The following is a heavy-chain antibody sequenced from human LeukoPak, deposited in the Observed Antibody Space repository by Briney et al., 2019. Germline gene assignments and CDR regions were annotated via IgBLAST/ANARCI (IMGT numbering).Heavy chain of an antibody. D-gene: IGHD3-10*01. Sequence: GESLKISCAASGFTFSSYGMHWVRQAPGKGLEWVAVISYDGSNKYYADSVKGRFTISRDNSKNTLYLQMNSLRAEDTAVYYCAKPLPTYGSGSYSPYFDYWGQGTLVTVSS. V-gene: IGHV3-30*18. CDR2: ISYDGSNK. CDR3: AKPLPTYGSGSYSPYFDY. CDR1: GFTFSSYG. J-gene: IGHJ4*02.